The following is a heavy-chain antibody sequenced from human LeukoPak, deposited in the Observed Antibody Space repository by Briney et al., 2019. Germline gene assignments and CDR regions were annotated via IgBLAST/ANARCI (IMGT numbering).Heavy chain of an antibody. CDR2: ISGSGGST. V-gene: IGHV3-23*01. J-gene: IGHJ4*02. CDR3: AKGDWATSGSSPPFFKY. D-gene: IGHD6-6*01. CDR1: GFTFSSYA. Sequence: PGGSLRLSCAASGFTFSSYAMSWVRQAPGKGLEWVSAISGSGGSTYYADSVKGRFTISRDNSKNTLYLQMNSLRAEDTAVYYCAKGDWATSGSSPPFFKYWGQGTLVTVSS.